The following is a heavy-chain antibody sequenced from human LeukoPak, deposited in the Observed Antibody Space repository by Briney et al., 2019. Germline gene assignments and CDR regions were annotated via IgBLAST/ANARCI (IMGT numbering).Heavy chain of an antibody. CDR1: GGSMSSSSYY. Sequence: SSETLSLTCTVSGGSMSSSSYYWGWIRQPPGKGLGWIGSIYYSGSTYYNPSLKSRVTISVDTSKNQFSLKLSSVTAADTAVYYCARDLVLWFGELPIWGQGTLVTVSS. D-gene: IGHD3-10*01. CDR2: IYYSGST. CDR3: ARDLVLWFGELPI. J-gene: IGHJ4*02. V-gene: IGHV4-39*02.